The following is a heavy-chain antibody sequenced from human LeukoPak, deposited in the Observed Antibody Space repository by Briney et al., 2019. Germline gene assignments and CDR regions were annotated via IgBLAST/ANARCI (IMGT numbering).Heavy chain of an antibody. CDR3: ARDGGGSSKGILDY. CDR1: GFTVSSNY. CDR2: IYSGGST. Sequence: GGSLRLSCAASGFTVSSNYMSWVRQAPGKGLEWVSVIYSGGSTYYADSVKGRFTISRDNSKNTLYLQMNSLRAEDTAVYYCARDGGGSSKGILDYWGQGTLVTVSS. V-gene: IGHV3-53*01. D-gene: IGHD1-26*01. J-gene: IGHJ4*02.